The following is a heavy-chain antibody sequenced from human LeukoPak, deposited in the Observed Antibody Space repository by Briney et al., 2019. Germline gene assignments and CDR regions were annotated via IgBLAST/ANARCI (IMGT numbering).Heavy chain of an antibody. J-gene: IGHJ4*02. V-gene: IGHV3-23*01. CDR3: AKGPAAGIPYYFDY. Sequence: PGGSLRLSCAASGFTFSSSAMSWVRQAPGKGLEWVSAISNNGGYTYYADSVQGRFTISRDNSMNTLYLQMDSLRAEDTAIYSCAKGPAAGIPYYFDYWGQGALVTVSS. CDR2: ISNNGGYT. D-gene: IGHD6-13*01. CDR1: GFTFSSSA.